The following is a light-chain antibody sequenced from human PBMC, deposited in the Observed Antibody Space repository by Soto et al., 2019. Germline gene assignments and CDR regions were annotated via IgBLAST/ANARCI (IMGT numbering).Light chain of an antibody. J-gene: IGKJ5*01. CDR1: QGINNY. V-gene: IGKV1-17*03. Sequence: IRMTQSPSSLSASTGDRVTITCRASQGINNYLAWFQQKPGKAPKRLIYAASSLQSGVPSRFSGSGSGTEFTLTISSLQPEDFGTYYCLQHNSYPVTFGQGTRLEIK. CDR2: AAS. CDR3: LQHNSYPVT.